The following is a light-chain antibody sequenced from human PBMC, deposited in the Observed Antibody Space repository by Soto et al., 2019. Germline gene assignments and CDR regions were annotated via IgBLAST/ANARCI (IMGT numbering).Light chain of an antibody. CDR3: QQLNNYPFT. J-gene: IGKJ4*01. V-gene: IGKV1-9*01. CDR1: QVSSSY. CDR2: ETS. Sequence: IQLTQSPSSLSASVGDRVTITCRASQVSSSYVAWYQQKPGKAPHLLIYETSTLQSGDPSRFSGSGSGADFTLIISSLQPEYSATYYCQQLNNYPFTFGGGTRVEIK.